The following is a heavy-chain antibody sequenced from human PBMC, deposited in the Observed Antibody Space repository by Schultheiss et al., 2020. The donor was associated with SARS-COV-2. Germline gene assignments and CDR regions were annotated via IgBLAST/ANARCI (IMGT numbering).Heavy chain of an antibody. CDR1: GGSISSYY. CDR3: SRVRRQFASGSPSDY. Sequence: SETLSLTCTVSGGSISSYYWSWIRQPPGKGLEWIGEINHSGSTNYNPSLKSRVTMSVDTSKNQFSLRMTSVTAADTAVYYCSRVRRQFASGSPSDYWGRGSLVTVSS. V-gene: IGHV4-59*08. CDR2: INHSGST. D-gene: IGHD3-10*01. J-gene: IGHJ4*02.